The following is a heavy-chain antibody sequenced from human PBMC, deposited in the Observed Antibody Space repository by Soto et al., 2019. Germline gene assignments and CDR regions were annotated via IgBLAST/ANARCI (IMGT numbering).Heavy chain of an antibody. Sequence: QLQLQESGPGLVKPSETLSLTCSVSGGSINSSSYFWGWVRQPPGKGLEWIGSISYSGSTYYNPSLRSRVTISVDTSKNKFSLKLSSVTAADTAGFYCARHYSSGSRNWFDPWGQGTLVTVSS. CDR1: GGSINSSSYF. V-gene: IGHV4-39*01. D-gene: IGHD6-19*01. CDR2: ISYSGST. J-gene: IGHJ5*02. CDR3: ARHYSSGSRNWFDP.